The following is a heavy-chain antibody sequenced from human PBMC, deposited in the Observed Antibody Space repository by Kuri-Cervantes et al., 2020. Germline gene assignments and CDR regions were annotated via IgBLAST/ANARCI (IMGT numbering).Heavy chain of an antibody. CDR1: GFTFDDYA. V-gene: IGHV3-9*01. CDR3: ARGGRGEDYFDY. J-gene: IGHJ4*02. Sequence: SLKISCAASGFTFDDYAMHWVRQAPGKGLEWVSGISWNSGSIGYADSVKGRFTISRDNAKNSLYLQMNSLRAEDTAVYYCARGGRGEDYFDYWGQGTLVTVSS. CDR2: ISWNSGSI. D-gene: IGHD3-10*01.